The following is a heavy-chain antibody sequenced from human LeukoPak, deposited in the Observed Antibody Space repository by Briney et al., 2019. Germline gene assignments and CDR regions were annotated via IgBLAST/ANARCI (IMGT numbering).Heavy chain of an antibody. CDR2: INPNSGGT. J-gene: IGHJ4*02. D-gene: IGHD3-22*01. Sequence: GASVKVSCKASGYTFTGYYMHWVRQAPGQGLEWMGWINPNSGGTNHAQKFQGRVTMTRDTSISTAYMELSRLRSDDTAVYYCARDRRTMIVVVSMPVGYWGQGTLVTVSS. V-gene: IGHV1-2*02. CDR1: GYTFTGYY. CDR3: ARDRRTMIVVVSMPVGY.